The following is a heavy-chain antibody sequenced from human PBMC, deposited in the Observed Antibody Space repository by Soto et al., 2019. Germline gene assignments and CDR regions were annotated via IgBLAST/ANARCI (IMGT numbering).Heavy chain of an antibody. V-gene: IGHV3-23*01. J-gene: IGHJ4*02. D-gene: IGHD3-3*01. CDR1: GFTFSVFG. CDR3: AKKVTIYAVDPADY. CDR2: ISASGDAA. Sequence: GGSLRLSCAASGFTFSVFGMSWVRQAPGKGLEWVSVISASGDAAYYAASVKGRFTLSRDNSKNTLYLQMNSLTVADTAVYYCAKKVTIYAVDPADYWGQGTQVTVSS.